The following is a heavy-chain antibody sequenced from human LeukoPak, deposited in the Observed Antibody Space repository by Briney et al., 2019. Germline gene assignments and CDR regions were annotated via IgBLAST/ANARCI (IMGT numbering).Heavy chain of an antibody. D-gene: IGHD5-24*01. J-gene: IGHJ4*02. Sequence: GASVKVSCKASGYTFTAYYMYWVRQAPGQGLEWMGWINPNTGGTNSAQKFQGRVTMTRDTSINTAYMELSSLRSDDTAVYYCAGDGYNSRRFFDYWGQGTLVTVSS. V-gene: IGHV1-2*02. CDR3: AGDGYNSRRFFDY. CDR2: INPNTGGT. CDR1: GYTFTAYY.